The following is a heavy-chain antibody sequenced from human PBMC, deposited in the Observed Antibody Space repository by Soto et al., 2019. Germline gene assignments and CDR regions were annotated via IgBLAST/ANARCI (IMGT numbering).Heavy chain of an antibody. CDR3: ARGNDYGDFEYFQH. V-gene: IGHV4-31*03. J-gene: IGHJ1*01. CDR2: IYYSGST. D-gene: IGHD4-17*01. CDR1: GGSISSGGYY. Sequence: PSETLSLTCTVSGGSISSGGYYWSCIRQHPGKGLEWIGYIYYSGSTYYNPSLKSRVTISVDTSKNQFSLKLSSVTAADTAVYYCARGNDYGDFEYFQHWGQGTLVTVSS.